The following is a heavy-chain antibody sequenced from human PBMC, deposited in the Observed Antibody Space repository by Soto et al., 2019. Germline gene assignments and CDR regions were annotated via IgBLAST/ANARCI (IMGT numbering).Heavy chain of an antibody. J-gene: IGHJ4*02. CDR2: ISSSGSFT. CDR3: AGSSNNYSRLDY. D-gene: IGHD4-4*01. Sequence: GGSLRLSCAGSGFTFSDYYISWVRQAPGKGLEWVSSISSSGSFTNYADSVKGRFTISRDNAKNLLYLQMNSLRAEDTAVYCCAGSSNNYSRLDYWGQGTPVTVSS. V-gene: IGHV3-11*06. CDR1: GFTFSDYY.